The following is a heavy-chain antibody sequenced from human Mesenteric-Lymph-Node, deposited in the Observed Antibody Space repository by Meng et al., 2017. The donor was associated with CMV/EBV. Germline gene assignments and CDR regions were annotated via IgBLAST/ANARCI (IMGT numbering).Heavy chain of an antibody. V-gene: IGHV5-51*01. Sequence: GESLKISCKGSGYSFTPDWIAWVRQMPGKGLEWMGIIYPGDSDTRYSPSFQGQVTISADKSISTAFLQWSSLKASDTAIYYCARRWNFDYWGRGTLVTVSS. CDR3: ARRWNFDY. J-gene: IGHJ4*02. D-gene: IGHD2-15*01. CDR2: IYPGDSDT. CDR1: GYSFTPDW.